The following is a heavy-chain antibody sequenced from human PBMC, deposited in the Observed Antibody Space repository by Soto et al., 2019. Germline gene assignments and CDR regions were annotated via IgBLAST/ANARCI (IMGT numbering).Heavy chain of an antibody. CDR3: ARQEYGDYVFLDY. J-gene: IGHJ4*02. Sequence: QVQLQESGPGLVKPSQTLSLTCTVSGVSISNDVYYWTWIRQYPGKGLEWVGYIYYTGSTYYNPSLTSGVMMSVDTSKNQFSLKLSSVSAADTAVYYCARQEYGDYVFLDYWGQGTLVTVSS. V-gene: IGHV4-31*03. D-gene: IGHD4-17*01. CDR2: IYYTGST. CDR1: GVSISNDVYY.